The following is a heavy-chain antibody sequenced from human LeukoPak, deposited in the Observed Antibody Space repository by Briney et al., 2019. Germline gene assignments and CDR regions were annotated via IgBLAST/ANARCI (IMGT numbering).Heavy chain of an antibody. CDR3: ARDKGYSGFYFQH. CDR1: GGSISSYY. J-gene: IGHJ1*01. Sequence: PSETLSLTCTVSGGSISSYYWSWIRQPPGKGLEWIGYIYYSGSTNYNPSLKSRVTISVDTSKNQFSLKLSSVTAADTAVYYCARDKGYSGFYFQHWGQGSLVTVSS. D-gene: IGHD3-22*01. CDR2: IYYSGST. V-gene: IGHV4-59*01.